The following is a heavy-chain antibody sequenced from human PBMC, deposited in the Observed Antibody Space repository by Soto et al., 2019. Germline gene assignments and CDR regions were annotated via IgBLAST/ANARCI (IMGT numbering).Heavy chain of an antibody. V-gene: IGHV1-46*01. CDR1: GYSFTSYY. J-gene: IGHJ4*02. D-gene: IGHD3-9*01. CDR2: INPSRGSR. Sequence: QVQLVQSGAEGKKPGASVRVSCKASGYSFTSYYMHWVRQAPGQGLEWMGIINPSRGSRTYAQKFQGRVTMTMDTSTRTVYMELSSLRSEDTAVYYCTRDSAFYDILTGYPPSYYFDYWGQGTLVTVSS. CDR3: TRDSAFYDILTGYPPSYYFDY.